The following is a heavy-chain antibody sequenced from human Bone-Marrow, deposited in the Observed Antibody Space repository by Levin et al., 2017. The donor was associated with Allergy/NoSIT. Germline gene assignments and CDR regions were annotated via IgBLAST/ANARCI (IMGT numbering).Heavy chain of an antibody. CDR2: ISNSGRN. J-gene: IGHJ3*01. D-gene: IGHD1-14*01. CDR3: GRNSNRGDPFHA. V-gene: IGHV4-4*08. Sequence: PSETLSLTCSASGASVPNFHWSWIRQPPGKGLEWIGYISNSGRNNYSPSLKSRVTISLDTSTTQFSLRRTSVTAAETDLYYCGRNSNRGDPFHAWGHGTMVTVSS. CDR1: GASVPNFH.